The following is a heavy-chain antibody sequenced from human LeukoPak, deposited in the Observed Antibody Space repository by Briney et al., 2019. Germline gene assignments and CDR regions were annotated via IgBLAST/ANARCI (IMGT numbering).Heavy chain of an antibody. CDR3: ARGGYDGDGGLDN. CDR2: IYSGGST. V-gene: IGHV3-53*01. J-gene: IGHJ4*02. CDR1: EFTVRYNY. D-gene: IGHD5-12*01. Sequence: GGSLRVSCAASEFTVRYNYMTWVRQAPGKGLEWVSGIYSGGSTYYADFVKGRFTISRDNSKNTLYLQMNSLRVEDTAVYFCARGGYDGDGGLDNWGQGTLDTVSS.